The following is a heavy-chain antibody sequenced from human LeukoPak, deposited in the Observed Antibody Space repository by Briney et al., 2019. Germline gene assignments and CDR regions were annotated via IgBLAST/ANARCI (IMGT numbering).Heavy chain of an antibody. CDR1: GGSISSGDYY. Sequence: SETLSLTCTVSGGSISSGDYYWSWIRQPPGKGLEWIGYIYYSGSTYYNPSLKSRVTISVDTSKNQFSLRLSSVTAADTAVYYCASYSSTYSKAFDYWGQGSLVTVSS. CDR2: IYYSGST. D-gene: IGHD3-22*01. CDR3: ASYSSTYSKAFDY. J-gene: IGHJ4*02. V-gene: IGHV4-30-4*01.